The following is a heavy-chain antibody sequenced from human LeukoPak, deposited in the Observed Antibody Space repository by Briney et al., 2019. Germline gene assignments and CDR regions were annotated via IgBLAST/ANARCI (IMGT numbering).Heavy chain of an antibody. J-gene: IGHJ6*02. CDR3: ARDSREVKPFMVRGVISYYYYGMDV. CDR1: GGSISSYY. Sequence: SETLSLTCTVSGGSISSYYWSWIRQPPGKGLEWIVYIYYSGSTNYNPSLKSRVTISVDTSKNQFSLKLSSVTAEDPAVYSCARDSREVKPFMVRGVISYYYYGMDVWGQGTTVTVSS. CDR2: IYYSGST. D-gene: IGHD3-10*01. V-gene: IGHV4-59*01.